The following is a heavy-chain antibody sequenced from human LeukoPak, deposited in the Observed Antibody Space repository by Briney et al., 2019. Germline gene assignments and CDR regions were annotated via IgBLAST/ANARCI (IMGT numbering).Heavy chain of an antibody. CDR3: ARAPAYCGGDCYFY. CDR1: GYIFTDYY. J-gene: IGHJ4*02. V-gene: IGHV1-2*06. CDR2: INPNNGGT. Sequence: ASVTLSCKASGYIFTDYYMHWVRQAPGPGLELMGRINPNNGGTYYSQKFQGRVTMTRDTSITTAYMELSRLRSDDTAVYYCARAPAYCGGDCYFYWGQGTLVTVSS. D-gene: IGHD2-21*02.